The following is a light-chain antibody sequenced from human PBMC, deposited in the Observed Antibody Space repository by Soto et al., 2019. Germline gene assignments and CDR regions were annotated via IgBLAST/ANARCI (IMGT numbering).Light chain of an antibody. V-gene: IGKV1-27*01. Sequence: DIHMTQSPSSLSSSVGDRVTITCRASQDISNYLAWYQQKPGKIPKLLIYAASTLQSGVPSRFSGSGSGADFTLTISSLQPEDVATYYCQKYNSAPPFTFGPGTKVDIK. J-gene: IGKJ3*01. CDR3: QKYNSAPPFT. CDR2: AAS. CDR1: QDISNY.